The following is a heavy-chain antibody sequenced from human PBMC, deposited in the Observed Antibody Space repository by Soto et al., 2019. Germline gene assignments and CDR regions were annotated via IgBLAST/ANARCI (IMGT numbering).Heavy chain of an antibody. D-gene: IGHD2-15*01. CDR2: INAVNGNT. CDR3: ARGVAPYYFDY. J-gene: IGHJ4*02. Sequence: QVQLVQSGAEEKKPGASVKVSCKASGYTFTSYAMHWVRQAPGQRLEWMGWINAVNGNTKYSQKFQGRVTMTRDTSAGTAYMELSSLRSEDTAVYYCARGVAPYYFDYWGQGTLVTVSS. CDR1: GYTFTSYA. V-gene: IGHV1-3*05.